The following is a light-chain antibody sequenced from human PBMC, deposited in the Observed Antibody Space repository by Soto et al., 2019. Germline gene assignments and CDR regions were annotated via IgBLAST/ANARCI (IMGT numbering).Light chain of an antibody. CDR1: QSISSY. J-gene: IGKJ4*01. CDR2: AAS. Sequence: DIQMTQSPSSLSASVGDRVTITCRAIQSISSYLPWYQQKPGKAPKLLIYAASSLQSVDPSRFSGSGSGTDFTLTISILQPEDFSTYYCQQSDSTPLTCGGGPKVEIK. V-gene: IGKV1-39*01. CDR3: QQSDSTPLT.